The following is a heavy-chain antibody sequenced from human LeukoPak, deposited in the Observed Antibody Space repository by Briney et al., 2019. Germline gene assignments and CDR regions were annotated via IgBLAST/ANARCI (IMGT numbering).Heavy chain of an antibody. CDR1: GFTFDDYA. Sequence: GRSLRLSCAASGFTFDDYAMHWVRQAPGKGLEWVSGISWNSGSIGYADSVKGRLTISRDNAKNSLYLQMNSLRAEDTALYYCAKDMVAVAGGGYFDYWGQGTLVTVSS. CDR3: AKDMVAVAGGGYFDY. J-gene: IGHJ4*02. CDR2: ISWNSGSI. V-gene: IGHV3-9*01. D-gene: IGHD6-19*01.